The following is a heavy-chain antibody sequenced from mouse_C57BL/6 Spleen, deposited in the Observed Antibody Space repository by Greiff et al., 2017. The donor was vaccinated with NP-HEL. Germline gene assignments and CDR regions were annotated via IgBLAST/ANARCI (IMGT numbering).Heavy chain of an antibody. V-gene: IGHV14-2*01. Sequence: VQLKQSGAELVKPGASVKLSCTASGFNIKDYYMHWVKQRTEQGLEWIGRIDPEDGETKYAPKFQAKATITADTSSNTAYLQLSSLTSEDTAVYYCARDSFSYYFDYWGQGTTLTVSS. CDR1: GFNIKDYY. D-gene: IGHD3-2*01. J-gene: IGHJ2*01. CDR2: IDPEDGET. CDR3: ARDSFSYYFDY.